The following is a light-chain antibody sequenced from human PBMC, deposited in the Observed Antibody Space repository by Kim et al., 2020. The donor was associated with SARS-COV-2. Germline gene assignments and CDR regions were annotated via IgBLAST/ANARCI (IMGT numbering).Light chain of an antibody. CDR3: QVWDSTTDHAV. CDR2: YDR. V-gene: IGLV3-21*04. CDR1: NIGTNS. J-gene: IGLJ2*01. Sequence: SYELTQPPSLSVAPGKTARITCEGDNIGTNSLLWYQQKAGQAPVLVIHYDRDRPSGIPERFSGSKSGDTATLAISRVEAGDEADYYCQVWDSTTDHAVFG.